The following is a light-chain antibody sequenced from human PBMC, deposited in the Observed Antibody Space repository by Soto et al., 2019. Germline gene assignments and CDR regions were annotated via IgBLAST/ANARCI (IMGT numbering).Light chain of an antibody. Sequence: EVVMSQSPATVSVYPGEVVTLSARASETVSGNLAWYQQKPGQAPRLLIYGAGTRATVVPARLSGSGFGREFTLTISSLQSEDFAIYYGQQYNDWPPVSTFGGGTSVEIK. V-gene: IGKV3-15*01. J-gene: IGKJ4*01. CDR3: QQYNDWPPVST. CDR1: ETVSGN. CDR2: GAG.